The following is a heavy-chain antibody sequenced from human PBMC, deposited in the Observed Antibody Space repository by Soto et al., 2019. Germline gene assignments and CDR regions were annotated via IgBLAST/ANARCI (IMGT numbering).Heavy chain of an antibody. CDR2: TYTDGST. CDR3: ARDPPITSDYAMDV. CDR1: GFAVSSSY. Sequence: EVQLVETGGDLIQSGGSLRLSCAASGFAVSSSYMIWVRQAPGKGLECISVTYTDGSTHYADSVKGRFTISRDDSRNTVYLQMNSLRAEDTTVYYCARDPPITSDYAMDVWGQGPTVVVSS. J-gene: IGHJ6*02. V-gene: IGHV3-53*02. D-gene: IGHD1-20*01.